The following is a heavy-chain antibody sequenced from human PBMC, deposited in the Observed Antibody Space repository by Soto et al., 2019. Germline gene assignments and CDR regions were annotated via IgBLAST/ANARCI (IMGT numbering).Heavy chain of an antibody. CDR2: INSDGTSR. V-gene: IGHV3-74*01. CDR3: LRGYNYIIGFGMDA. CDR1: GFTFSGHW. J-gene: IGHJ6*02. Sequence: WGSLRFSCAASGFTFSGHWLHWVRQAPGEGLVWVSRINSDGTSRIYADCVKGRFTISRDNTKNILYLQMNSLRVEDTAVYYCLRGYNYIIGFGMDAWGQGTTVTV. D-gene: IGHD5-18*01.